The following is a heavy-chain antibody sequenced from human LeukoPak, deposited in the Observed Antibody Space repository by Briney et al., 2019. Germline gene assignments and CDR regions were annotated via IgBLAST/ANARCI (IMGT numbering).Heavy chain of an antibody. D-gene: IGHD5-12*01. CDR3: ARDRRYSGYDAFDI. J-gene: IGHJ3*02. Sequence: GGSLRLSCTASGFTFSGYWMTWVRQAPGKGLEWVANIEQDGGEKYYVDSVKGRFTISRDNAKNSLYLQMNSLRAEDTAVYYCARDRRYSGYDAFDIWGQGTMVTVSS. CDR2: IEQDGGEK. V-gene: IGHV3-7*01. CDR1: GFTFSGYW.